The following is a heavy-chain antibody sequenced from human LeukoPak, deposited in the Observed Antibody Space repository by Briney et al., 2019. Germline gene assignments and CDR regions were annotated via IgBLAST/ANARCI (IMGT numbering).Heavy chain of an antibody. Sequence: GGSLRLSCAASGFTFSSYAMSWVRQAPGKGLEWVSSISAAGTFIYYANSVKGRFTISGDNAEGSLHLQMNSLSAEDTAIYYCARDGLLAYYGGDCSGTFDIWGQGTMVAVSS. CDR2: ISAAGTFI. CDR3: ARDGLLAYYGGDCSGTFDI. D-gene: IGHD2-21*01. V-gene: IGHV3-21*01. CDR1: GFTFSSYA. J-gene: IGHJ3*02.